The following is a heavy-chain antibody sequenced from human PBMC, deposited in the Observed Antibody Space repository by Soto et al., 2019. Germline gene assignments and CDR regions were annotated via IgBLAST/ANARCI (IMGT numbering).Heavy chain of an antibody. Sequence: ASVKVSCKASGYTFTTYDISWVRQAPGQGLEWMGRISTYNGNTNYPQSLQGRLTMTTDTSTTTAYMELRNLRSEDTAVYYCARDVAAADYWGQGTLVTVSS. CDR1: GYTFTTYD. V-gene: IGHV1-18*01. CDR3: ARDVAAADY. D-gene: IGHD6-13*01. J-gene: IGHJ4*02. CDR2: ISTYNGNT.